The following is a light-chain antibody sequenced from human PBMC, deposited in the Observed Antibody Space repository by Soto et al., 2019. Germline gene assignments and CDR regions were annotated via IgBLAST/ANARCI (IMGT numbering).Light chain of an antibody. V-gene: IGKV1-9*01. J-gene: IGKJ2*01. CDR3: QQLDSYPYT. CDR2: AAS. Sequence: DIQLTQSPSFLSASVGDRVTITCRASRGISSYLAWFQQIPGKPPKLVIYAASTLQPGVPSRFSGGGSGTEFTLTISSLQPEDFATDYCQQLDSYPYTFGQGTKLESK. CDR1: RGISSY.